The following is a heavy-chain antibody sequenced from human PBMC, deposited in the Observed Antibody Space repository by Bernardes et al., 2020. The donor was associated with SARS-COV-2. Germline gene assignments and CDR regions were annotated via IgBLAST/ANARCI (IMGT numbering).Heavy chain of an antibody. CDR1: GGSIRSYY. D-gene: IGHD2-8*01. CDR3: ARGRGFCTNAECQWFDP. Sequence: SETLSLTCTVSGGSIRSYYWSWVRQPPGQGLEWIVSVYRGSTNYNPSLKSRVTISVDTSKNQFSLKMTSVTAADTAVYLCARGRGFCTNAECQWFDPWGQGTLVTVSA. V-gene: IGHV4-59*01. J-gene: IGHJ5*02. CDR2: VYRGST.